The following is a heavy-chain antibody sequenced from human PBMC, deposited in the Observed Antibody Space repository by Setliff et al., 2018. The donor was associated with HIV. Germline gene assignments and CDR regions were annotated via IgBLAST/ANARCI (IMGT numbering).Heavy chain of an antibody. J-gene: IGHJ5*02. Sequence: SETLSLTCNVSGGSISTSSYYWIWVRQPPGEGLEWIGNIYYSGSTYYNPSLQSRITISVDTSQNQFSLKLSSVTAADTAVYYCARKSYCGGDCRGSWFDPWGQGTLVTVSS. CDR1: GGSISTSSYY. V-gene: IGHV4-39*01. CDR3: ARKSYCGGDCRGSWFDP. CDR2: IYYSGST. D-gene: IGHD2-21*02.